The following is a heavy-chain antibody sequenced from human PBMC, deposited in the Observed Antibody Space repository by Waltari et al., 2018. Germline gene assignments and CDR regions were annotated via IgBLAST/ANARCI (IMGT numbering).Heavy chain of an antibody. CDR3: ASHFEDYYYYMDV. CDR1: GFSFHSYT. CDR2: IGANGDYI. Sequence: EVQLVESGGGLVTPGESLRLSCVASGFSFHSYTMNWVRQAPGKGLGWVSSIGANGDYIYYADSVRGRFTTSRDNARNSLYLQMTSLRVDDSAIYFCASHFEDYYYYMDVWGKGTTVTVSS. J-gene: IGHJ6*03. V-gene: IGHV3-21*04.